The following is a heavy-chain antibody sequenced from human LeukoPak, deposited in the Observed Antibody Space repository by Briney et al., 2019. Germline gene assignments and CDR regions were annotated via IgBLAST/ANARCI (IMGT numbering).Heavy chain of an antibody. CDR3: ARQLTGTYYFDY. V-gene: IGHV4-61*05. J-gene: IGHJ4*02. CDR2: INYSGST. D-gene: IGHD7-27*01. Sequence: SETLSLTCSVSGGSISSSNYYWGWIRQPPGKGLEWIGNINYSGSTNYNPSLKSRVTISVDTSKNQFSLKLSSVTAADTAVYYCARQLTGTYYFDYWGQGTLVTVSS. CDR1: GGSISSSNYY.